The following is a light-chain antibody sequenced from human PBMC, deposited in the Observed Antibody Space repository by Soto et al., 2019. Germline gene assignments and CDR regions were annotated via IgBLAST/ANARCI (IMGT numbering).Light chain of an antibody. Sequence: QSVLTQPASVSGSPGQSITISCTGTSSDVGGYNYVSWYQQHPGKAPKLIIYEVSNRPSGVSNRFSGSKSGNTASLTISGLQAEDEGDYYCSSYTRGSTYVFGTGTKVTV. CDR2: EVS. J-gene: IGLJ1*01. CDR3: SSYTRGSTYV. CDR1: SSDVGGYNY. V-gene: IGLV2-14*01.